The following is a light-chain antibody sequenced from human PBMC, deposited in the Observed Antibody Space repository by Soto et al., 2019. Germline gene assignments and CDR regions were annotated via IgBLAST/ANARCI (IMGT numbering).Light chain of an antibody. J-gene: IGLJ2*01. V-gene: IGLV2-14*03. Sequence: QSVLTQPASVSGFPGQSITISCTGTSSDIGAYNYVSWYQRHPGKAPNLMIFDVSNRPSGISDRFSGSKSGNTASLTISGLQAEDEGDYYCSSYTTSRTVVLGGGTKLTVL. CDR1: SSDIGAYNY. CDR2: DVS. CDR3: SSYTTSRTVV.